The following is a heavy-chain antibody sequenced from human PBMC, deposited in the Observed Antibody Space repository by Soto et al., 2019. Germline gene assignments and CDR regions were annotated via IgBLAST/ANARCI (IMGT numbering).Heavy chain of an antibody. CDR3: ARPSTSYSSGWYAYFDY. J-gene: IGHJ4*02. CDR2: ISGNGVST. V-gene: IGHV3-23*01. CDR1: GFTFSSYA. Sequence: EVQLLESGGGLVQPGGSLRLSCAASGFTFSSYAMSWVRQAPGKGLEWVSAISGNGVSTDYADSVKSRFTISRDNSMNTLYLQMNGLRAEDTAVYYCARPSTSYSSGWYAYFDYWGEGPLVTVSS. D-gene: IGHD6-19*01.